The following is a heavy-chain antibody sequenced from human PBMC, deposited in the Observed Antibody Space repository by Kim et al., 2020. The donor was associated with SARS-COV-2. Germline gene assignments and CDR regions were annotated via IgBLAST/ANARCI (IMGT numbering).Heavy chain of an antibody. CDR1: GGSISSYY. CDR2: IYYSGST. J-gene: IGHJ3*02. V-gene: IGHV4-59*08. CDR3: ARHSGYYDYVWGSSPEVGAFDT. D-gene: IGHD3-16*01. Sequence: SETLSLTCTVSGGSISSYYWSWIRQPPGKGLEWIGYIYYSGSTNYNPSLKSRVTISVDTSKNQFSLKLSSVTAADTAVYYCARHSGYYDYVWGSSPEVGAFDTWGQGTMVTVSS.